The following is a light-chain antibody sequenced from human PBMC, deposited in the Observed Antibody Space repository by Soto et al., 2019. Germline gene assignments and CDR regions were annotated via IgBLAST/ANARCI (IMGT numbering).Light chain of an antibody. CDR2: DAS. J-gene: IGKJ1*01. Sequence: IQMTQSPSSLSASIGDGVTITCRASQSISNSLAWYQQRPGKAPKLLIYDASSLESGVPSRFSGSGYGTEFTLTITSLQPDDSATYYCQQYNIFWTFGQGTKVDIK. CDR3: QQYNIFWT. CDR1: QSISNS. V-gene: IGKV1-5*01.